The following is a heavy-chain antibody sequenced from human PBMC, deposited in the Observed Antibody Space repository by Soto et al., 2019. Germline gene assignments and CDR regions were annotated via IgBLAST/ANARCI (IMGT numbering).Heavy chain of an antibody. CDR3: ARQAAGFDY. CDR2: IYLGDSDT. CDR1: GSSFTNYW. J-gene: IGHJ4*02. D-gene: IGHD6-13*01. V-gene: IGHV5-51*01. Sequence: PGESLTLSCQVSGSSFTNYWIAWVRQMPGKGLECMGIIYLGDSDTKYSPSFQGRVTMTRNTSISTAYMELSSLRSEDTAVYYCARQAAGFDYWGQGTLVTVSS.